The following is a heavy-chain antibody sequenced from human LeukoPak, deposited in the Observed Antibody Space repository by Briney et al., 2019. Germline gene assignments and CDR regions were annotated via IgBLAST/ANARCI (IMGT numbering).Heavy chain of an antibody. Sequence: PGGSLRLSCAASGFTFSGYSMNWVPPAPGKGLEWVSYIRSSGSPIYYADSVKGRFTISRDNAKNSVYMQMNSLRDEDTAVYYCVRDPDALDYWGQGTLVTVSS. CDR1: GFTFSGYS. CDR3: VRDPDALDY. V-gene: IGHV3-48*02. J-gene: IGHJ4*02. CDR2: IRSSGSPI.